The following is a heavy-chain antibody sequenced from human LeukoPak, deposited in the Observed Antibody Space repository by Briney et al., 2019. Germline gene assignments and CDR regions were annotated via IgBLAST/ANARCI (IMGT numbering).Heavy chain of an antibody. CDR3: AAVFGIAAAGTRGFDY. D-gene: IGHD6-13*01. CDR2: IYSDNT. Sequence: GGSLRLSCTVSGFTVSSNSMSWVRQAPGKGLEWVSSIYSDNTHYSDSVKGRFTIPRDNSKNTLYLQMNSLRAEDTAVYYCAAVFGIAAAGTRGFDYWGQGTLVTVSS. V-gene: IGHV3-53*01. J-gene: IGHJ4*02. CDR1: GFTVSSNS.